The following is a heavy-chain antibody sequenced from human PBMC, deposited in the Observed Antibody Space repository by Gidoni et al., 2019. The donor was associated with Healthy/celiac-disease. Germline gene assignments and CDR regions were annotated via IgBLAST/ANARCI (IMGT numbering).Heavy chain of an antibody. V-gene: IGHV3-23*01. D-gene: IGHD6-13*01. J-gene: IGHJ4*02. CDR1: GFTFSSYA. CDR2: ISGSGGST. Sequence: EVQLLESGGGLVQPGGSLRLSCAASGFTFSSYAMSGVRQAPGKGLEWVSAISGSGGSTYYADSVKGRFTIFRDNSKNTLYLQMNSLRAEDTAVYYCAKGAGSSSWYLDYWGQGTLVTVSS. CDR3: AKGAGSSSWYLDY.